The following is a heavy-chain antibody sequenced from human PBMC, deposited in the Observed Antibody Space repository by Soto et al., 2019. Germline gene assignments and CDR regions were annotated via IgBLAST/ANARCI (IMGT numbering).Heavy chain of an antibody. CDR1: GGSFNCYY. Sequence: SETLSLTCAVYGGSFNCYYWSWIRQPPGKGLEWIGEINHTGGTHYNPSLKSRVTMSVDTSKNQFSLRLSSVTVADTAIYYCATRITVFGLLIPPFDPWGQGTQVTVSS. CDR2: INHTGGT. CDR3: ATRITVFGLLIPPFDP. J-gene: IGHJ5*02. V-gene: IGHV4-34*01. D-gene: IGHD3-3*01.